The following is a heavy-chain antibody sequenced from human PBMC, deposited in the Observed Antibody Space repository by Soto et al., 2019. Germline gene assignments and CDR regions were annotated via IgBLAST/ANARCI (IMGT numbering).Heavy chain of an antibody. D-gene: IGHD6-13*01. J-gene: IGHJ4*02. Sequence: EVQLVESGGNLAQPGGTLRLSCAASGFPFSSNSVNWVRQAPGKGLEWVSYITGSGTTTRYADSVKGRFTLSRDNAKNSLFLDMNSLTDEDTAVYYCARAPLYSSSWLFDYWGQGTLVTVSS. V-gene: IGHV3-48*02. CDR3: ARAPLYSSSWLFDY. CDR2: ITGSGTTT. CDR1: GFPFSSNS.